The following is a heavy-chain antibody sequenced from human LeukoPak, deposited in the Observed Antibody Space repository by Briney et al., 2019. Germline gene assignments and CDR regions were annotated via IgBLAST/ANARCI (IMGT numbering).Heavy chain of an antibody. J-gene: IGHJ4*02. Sequence: PGGSLRLSRAASGFTFSDYYMSWIRQAPGKGLEWVSYISSSGSTIYYADSVKGRFTISKDNAKNSLYLQMNSLRAEDTAVYYCARHRVVTAIPAYWGQGTLVTVSS. D-gene: IGHD2-21*02. CDR2: ISSSGSTI. CDR3: ARHRVVTAIPAY. CDR1: GFTFSDYY. V-gene: IGHV3-11*01.